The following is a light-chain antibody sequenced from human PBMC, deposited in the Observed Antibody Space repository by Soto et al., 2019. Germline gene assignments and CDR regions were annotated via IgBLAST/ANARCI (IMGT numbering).Light chain of an antibody. CDR3: HVCDIGSRVV. J-gene: IGLJ2*01. Sequence: SYELTQAPSVSVAPGKTARITCGGNNIGSKSVHWYQQKPGQAPVLVIYYDSDRPSGIPERFSGSNSGNTATLTISRVEAGDESDCYCHVCDIGSRVVFGAGTKVTVL. CDR2: YDS. CDR1: NIGSKS. V-gene: IGLV3-21*04.